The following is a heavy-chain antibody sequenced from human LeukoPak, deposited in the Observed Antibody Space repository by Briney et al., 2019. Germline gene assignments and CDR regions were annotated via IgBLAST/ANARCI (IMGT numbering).Heavy chain of an antibody. Sequence: GGSLRLSCAASGLTFSSYAMSWVRQAPGKGLEWVSAISGSGGSTYYADSVKGRFTISRDNSKNTLYLQMNSLRAEDTAVYYCAKTPLAYCGGDCYLDYWGQGTLVTVSS. D-gene: IGHD2-21*02. V-gene: IGHV3-23*01. CDR3: AKTPLAYCGGDCYLDY. J-gene: IGHJ4*02. CDR2: ISGSGGST. CDR1: GLTFSSYA.